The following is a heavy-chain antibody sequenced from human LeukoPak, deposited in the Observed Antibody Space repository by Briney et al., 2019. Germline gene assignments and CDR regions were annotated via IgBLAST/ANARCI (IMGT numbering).Heavy chain of an antibody. J-gene: IGHJ4*02. Sequence: GGSLRLSCAASGFTFSSYSMNWVRQAPGKGLEWVSSVSSSSSYIYYADSVKGRFTISRDNAKNSLYLQMNSLRAEDTAVYYCARDSVYCSSTSCYTGAAPSFFDYWGQGTLVTVSS. V-gene: IGHV3-21*01. CDR2: VSSSSSYI. D-gene: IGHD2-2*02. CDR1: GFTFSSYS. CDR3: ARDSVYCSSTSCYTGAAPSFFDY.